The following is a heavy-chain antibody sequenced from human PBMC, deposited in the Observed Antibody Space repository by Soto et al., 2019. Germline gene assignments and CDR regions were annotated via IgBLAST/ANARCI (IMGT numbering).Heavy chain of an antibody. CDR1: GFTFSSYA. Sequence: PGGSLRLSCVASGFTFSSYALHWVRQAPGKGLEWVALISNDGMNTFYADSVKGRMTVSGDKAEKTMYLQMNSLTAEDTAVYYCAKGLRFMEHWGQGTVVTVSS. CDR3: AKGLRFMEH. D-gene: IGHD1-1*01. CDR2: ISNDGMNT. J-gene: IGHJ1*01. V-gene: IGHV3-30-3*02.